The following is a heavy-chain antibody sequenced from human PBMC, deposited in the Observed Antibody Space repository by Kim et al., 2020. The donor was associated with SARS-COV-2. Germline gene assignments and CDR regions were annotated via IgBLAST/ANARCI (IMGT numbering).Heavy chain of an antibody. CDR1: GFSFSNYA. D-gene: IGHD2-15*01. Sequence: GGSLRLSCVASGFSFSNYAMSWVRQAPGKGLEWVSGIFTGDSSTYFADSVKGRFTMSRDNSKNTVYLQMNSLRAEDTAIYYCAKDRTIYCSAGNCPIDVFDVWGQGTVVTVSP. J-gene: IGHJ3*01. CDR2: IFTGDSST. CDR3: AKDRTIYCSAGNCPIDVFDV. V-gene: IGHV3-23*03.